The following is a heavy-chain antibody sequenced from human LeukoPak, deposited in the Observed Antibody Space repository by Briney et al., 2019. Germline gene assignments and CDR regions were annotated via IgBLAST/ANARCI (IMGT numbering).Heavy chain of an antibody. CDR1: GFTFSSHG. CDR2: ILYDGSNK. Sequence: GGSLRLSCAASGFTFSSHGMHWVRQAPGKGLEWVAVILYDGSNKYYADSVKGRFTISRDNSKNTLYLQMNSLRAEDTAVYYCVSRGDYYYFDYWGQGTLVTVSS. J-gene: IGHJ4*02. V-gene: IGHV3-30*03. D-gene: IGHD4-17*01. CDR3: VSRGDYYYFDY.